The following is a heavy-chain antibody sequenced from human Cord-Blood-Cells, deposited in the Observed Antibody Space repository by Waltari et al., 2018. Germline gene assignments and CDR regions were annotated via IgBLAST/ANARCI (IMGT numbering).Heavy chain of an antibody. CDR2: INHGGST. CDR3: ASRNWELGAFDI. J-gene: IGHJ3*02. CDR1: GGSFSGYY. Sequence: QVQLQQWGAGLLKPSETLSLTCAVYGGSFSGYYWSWIRQPPGKGLKWIGEINHGGSTNYNPSRKSRVTISVDTSKNQFSLKLSSVTAADTAVYYCASRNWELGAFDIWGQGTMVTVSS. V-gene: IGHV4-34*01. D-gene: IGHD1-26*01.